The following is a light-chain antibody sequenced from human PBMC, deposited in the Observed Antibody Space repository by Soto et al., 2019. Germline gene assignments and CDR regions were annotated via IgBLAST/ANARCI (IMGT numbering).Light chain of an antibody. CDR3: QKYGSSPRT. Sequence: EIVLTQSPATLSLSPGETATLSCRASQSVSGYIGWYQQKPGQAPRLIIYGESSRATGIPDRFSGSGSGTDFNLTISRLEPEDFAVYYCQKYGSSPRTFGQGTKVDIK. V-gene: IGKV3-20*01. CDR1: QSVSGY. CDR2: GES. J-gene: IGKJ1*01.